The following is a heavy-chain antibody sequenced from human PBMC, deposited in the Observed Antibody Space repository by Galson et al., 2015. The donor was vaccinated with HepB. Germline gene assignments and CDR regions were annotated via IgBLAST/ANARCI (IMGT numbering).Heavy chain of an antibody. J-gene: IGHJ6*02. D-gene: IGHD6-19*01. CDR2: ISAYNGNT. CDR1: GYTFTSYG. Sequence: QSGAEVKKPGASVKVSCKASGYTFTSYGISWVRQAPGQGLEWMGWISAYNGNTNYAQKLQGRVTMTTDTSTSTAYMELRSLRSDDTAVYYCARDRGAGSSGWFYYYYYGMDVWGQGTTVTVSS. V-gene: IGHV1-18*01. CDR3: ARDRGAGSSGWFYYYYYGMDV.